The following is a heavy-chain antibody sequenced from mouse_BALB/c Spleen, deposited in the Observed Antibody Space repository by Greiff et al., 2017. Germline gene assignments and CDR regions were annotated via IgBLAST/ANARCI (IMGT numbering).Heavy chain of an antibody. V-gene: IGHV1-9*01. CDR1: GYTFSSYW. J-gene: IGHJ3*01. D-gene: IGHD2-14*01. CDR2: ILPGSGST. CDR3: ARGGNYRYLAY. Sequence: QVQLKQSGAELMKPGASVKISCKATGYTFSSYWIEWVKQRPGHGLEWIGEILPGSGSTNYNEKFKGKATFTADTSSNTAYMQLSSLTSEDSAVYYCARGGNYRYLAYWGQGTLVTVSA.